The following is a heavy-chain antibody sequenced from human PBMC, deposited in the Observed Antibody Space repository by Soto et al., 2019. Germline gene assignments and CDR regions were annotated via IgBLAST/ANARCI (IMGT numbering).Heavy chain of an antibody. Sequence: QVQLVQSGAEVKKPGSSVKVSCTASGGTFSSYTISWVRQAPGQGLEWMGRIIPILGIANYAQKFQGRVTITAGKSTSTAYMELSSLRSEDTAVYYCACQFGASFPSIWGQGTLVTVSS. D-gene: IGHD2-2*01. CDR3: ACQFGASFPSI. J-gene: IGHJ4*02. CDR2: IIPILGIA. V-gene: IGHV1-69*02. CDR1: GGTFSSYT.